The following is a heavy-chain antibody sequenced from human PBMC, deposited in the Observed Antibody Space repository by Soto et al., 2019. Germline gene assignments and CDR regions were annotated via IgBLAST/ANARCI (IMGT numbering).Heavy chain of an antibody. CDR1: GGFVNSDTHS. Sequence: ETLSLTCTVSGGFVNSDTHSWSWIRQTPGKRLEWIGFIYSGGSTKSPSLRSRVTMSVDRSKNQFSLKLRSVIVAGTAVYHCARFVRYCSATTCSTRADVWGQGITVTVSS. D-gene: IGHD2-2*01. CDR2: IYSGGST. V-gene: IGHV4-61*01. J-gene: IGHJ6*02. CDR3: ARFVRYCSATTCSTRADV.